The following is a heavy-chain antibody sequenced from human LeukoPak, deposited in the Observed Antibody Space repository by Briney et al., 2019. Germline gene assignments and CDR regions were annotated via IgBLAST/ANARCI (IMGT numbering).Heavy chain of an antibody. D-gene: IGHD3-3*01. CDR1: GFTFSSYS. V-gene: IGHV3-7*01. J-gene: IGHJ4*02. Sequence: GGSLRPSCAASGFTFSSYSMNWVRQAPGKGLEWVANIKQDGSEKYYMDSVKGRFTISRDNAKNSLYLQMNSLRAEDTAVYYCAREATYYDFWSGRKFEEYYFDYWGQGTLVTVSS. CDR3: AREATYYDFWSGRKFEEYYFDY. CDR2: IKQDGSEK.